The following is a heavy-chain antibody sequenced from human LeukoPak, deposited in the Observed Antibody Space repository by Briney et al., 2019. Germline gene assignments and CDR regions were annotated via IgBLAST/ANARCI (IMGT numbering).Heavy chain of an antibody. CDR2: INHSGST. V-gene: IGHV4-34*01. Sequence: PSETLSLTCAVYGGSFSGYYWSWIRQPPGKGLEWIGEINHSGSTNYNPSLKSRVTISVDTSKNQFSLKLSSVTAADTAVYYCARHPRGYSGYDSFDYWGQGTLVTVSS. J-gene: IGHJ4*02. CDR3: ARHPRGYSGYDSFDY. D-gene: IGHD5-12*01. CDR1: GGSFSGYY.